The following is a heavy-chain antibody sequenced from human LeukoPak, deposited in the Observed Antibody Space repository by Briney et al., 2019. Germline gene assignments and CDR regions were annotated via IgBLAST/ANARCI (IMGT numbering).Heavy chain of an antibody. Sequence: YADSVKGRFAVSRDNFKKMVYLQMNRLRGEDTAVYYCARESARIAVADVWGQGTLVTVSS. J-gene: IGHJ4*02. D-gene: IGHD6-19*01. CDR3: ARESARIAVADV. V-gene: IGHV3-30*03.